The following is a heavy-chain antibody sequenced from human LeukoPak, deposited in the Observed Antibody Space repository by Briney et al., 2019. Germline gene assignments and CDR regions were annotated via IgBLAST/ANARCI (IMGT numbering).Heavy chain of an antibody. V-gene: IGHV4-59*08. CDR1: GGSISSYY. CDR3: ARQEYYYFYMDV. Sequence: SETLSLTCTVSGGSISSYYWSWIRQPPGKGLEWIGYIYYSGSTNYNPSLKSRVTISVDTSKSQFSLNLTSVTAADTAVYYCARQEYYYFYMDVWGKGTTVTVSS. D-gene: IGHD2/OR15-2a*01. J-gene: IGHJ6*03. CDR2: IYYSGST.